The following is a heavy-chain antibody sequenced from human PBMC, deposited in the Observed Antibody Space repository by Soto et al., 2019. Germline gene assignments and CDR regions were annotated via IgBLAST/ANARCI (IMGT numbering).Heavy chain of an antibody. CDR1: GYTFTGYY. V-gene: IGHV1-2*02. D-gene: IGHD6-19*01. CDR3: ASRSSGWYQSLDY. CDR2: INPNSGGT. Sequence: ASVKVSCKASGYTFTGYYMHWVRQAPGQGLEWMGWINPNSGGTNYAQKFQGRVTMTRDTSISTAYMELSRLRSDDTAVYYCASRSSGWYQSLDYCGQLPLVTVS. J-gene: IGHJ4*02.